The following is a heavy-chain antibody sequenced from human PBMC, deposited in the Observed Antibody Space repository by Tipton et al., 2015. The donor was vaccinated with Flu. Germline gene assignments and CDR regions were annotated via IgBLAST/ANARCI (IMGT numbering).Heavy chain of an antibody. CDR2: INPSGGST. D-gene: IGHD3-3*01. J-gene: IGHJ4*02. CDR3: ARALHKSGFLDY. V-gene: IGHV1-46*01. Sequence: QSGAEVKKPGASVKVSCKASGYTFTSYGISCVRQAPGQGLEWMGIINPSGGSTSYAQKFQGRVTMTRDTSTSTVYMELSSLRSEDTAVYYCARALHKSGFLDYWGQGTLVTVSS. CDR1: GYTFTSYG.